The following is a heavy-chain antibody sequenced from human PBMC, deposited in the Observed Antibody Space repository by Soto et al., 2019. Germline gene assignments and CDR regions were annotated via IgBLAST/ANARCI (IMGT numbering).Heavy chain of an antibody. CDR2: IIPILGIA. CDR3: ARDWEGDYGEYYGMDV. V-gene: IGHV1-69*08. Sequence: QVQLVQSGAEVKKPGSSVKVSCKASGGTFSSYTISWVRQAPGQGLEWMGRIIPILGIANYAQKFQGRVTITADKSTSTAYMELSSLRSEDTAVYYCARDWEGDYGEYYGMDVWGQGTTVTVSS. J-gene: IGHJ6*02. CDR1: GGTFSSYT. D-gene: IGHD4-17*01.